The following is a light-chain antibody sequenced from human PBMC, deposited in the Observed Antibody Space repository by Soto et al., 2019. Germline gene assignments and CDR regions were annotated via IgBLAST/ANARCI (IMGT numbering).Light chain of an antibody. CDR3: QHYNSYSEA. CDR2: KAS. CDR1: QSINSY. J-gene: IGKJ1*01. Sequence: IQVTQSPSSLSASVLDIFTITCRARQSINSYLNWYQQKPGKAPKLLIYKASTLKSGVPSRFSGSGSGTEFTLTISSLQPDDFATYYCQHYNSYSEAFGQGTKVDIK. V-gene: IGKV1-5*03.